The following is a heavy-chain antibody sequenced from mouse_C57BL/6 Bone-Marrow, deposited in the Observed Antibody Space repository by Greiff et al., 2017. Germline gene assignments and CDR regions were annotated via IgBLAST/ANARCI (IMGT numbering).Heavy chain of an antibody. J-gene: IGHJ2*01. CDR2: ISSGGSYT. V-gene: IGHV5-6*01. CDR1: GFTFSSYG. D-gene: IGHD1-1*01. Sequence: EVKLVESGGDLVKPGGSLKLSCAASGFTFSSYGMSWVRQTPDKRLEWVATISSGGSYTYYPDSVKGRFTISRDNAKNTLYLQMSSLKSEDTAMYYCARGGYYGSSYDYWGQGTTLTVSS. CDR3: ARGGYYGSSYDY.